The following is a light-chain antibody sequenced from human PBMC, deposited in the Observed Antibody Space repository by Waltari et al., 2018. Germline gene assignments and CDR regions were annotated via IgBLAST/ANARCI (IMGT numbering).Light chain of an antibody. CDR1: QPLLNSNGYNY. J-gene: IGKJ2*01. CDR2: LGS. V-gene: IGKV2-28*01. Sequence: EIVMIPSLLSLTVAPGESASIPSRSSQPLLNSNGYNYLDWFRQKPGQSPQLLIYLGSNRASGVPDRFSGSGSGTEFTLKISRVEAEDVGVYYCMQALQTPRYTFGQGTKLEIK. CDR3: MQALQTPRYT.